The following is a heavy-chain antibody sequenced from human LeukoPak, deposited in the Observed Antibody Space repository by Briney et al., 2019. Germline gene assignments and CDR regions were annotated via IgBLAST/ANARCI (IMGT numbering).Heavy chain of an antibody. CDR1: GGSISSHY. J-gene: IGHJ4*02. CDR2: IYYSGST. V-gene: IGHV4-59*11. D-gene: IGHD1-7*01. Sequence: SETLSLTCTVSGGSISSHYWSWIRQPPGKGLEWIGYIYYSGSTNHNPSLKSRVTISVDTSKNQFSLKLSSVTAADTAVYYCARVVPYFDNWNYYFDYWGQGTLVTVSS. CDR3: ARVVPYFDNWNYYFDY.